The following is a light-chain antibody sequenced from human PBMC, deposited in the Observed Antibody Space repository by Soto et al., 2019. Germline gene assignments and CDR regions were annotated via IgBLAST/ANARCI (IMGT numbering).Light chain of an antibody. J-gene: IGKJ2*01. CDR1: QSVLYSSNNKNY. CDR3: QQYESTPPT. Sequence: DIVMTQSPDSLAVSLGERATINCKSSQSVLYSSNNKNYLAWYQQRPGQPPKLLIYWASTLESGVPDRFSGSGCGTDFTLTITSLQAEDVAVYSCQQYESTPPTFGQGTKLEIK. CDR2: WAS. V-gene: IGKV4-1*01.